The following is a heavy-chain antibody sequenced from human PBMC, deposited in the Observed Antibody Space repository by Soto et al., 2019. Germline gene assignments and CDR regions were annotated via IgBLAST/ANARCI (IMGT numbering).Heavy chain of an antibody. CDR2: IFWDDDK. CDR3: EHRPRGYAYYIDY. D-gene: IGHD5-12*01. Sequence: QITLKESGPTLVKPTQTLTLTCTFSGFSLSTRGVGVAWIRQPPGKALEWLALIFWDDDKWYSPSLRSRLTITEDTSKTQVVLTRTNMHPVDTATYYCEHRPRGYAYYIDYWGQGTLVTVSS. J-gene: IGHJ4*02. V-gene: IGHV2-5*02. CDR1: GFSLSTRGVG.